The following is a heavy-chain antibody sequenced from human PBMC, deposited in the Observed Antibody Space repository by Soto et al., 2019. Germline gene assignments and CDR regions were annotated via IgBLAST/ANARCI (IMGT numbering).Heavy chain of an antibody. CDR1: GFTFSSYG. J-gene: IGHJ6*02. Sequence: GGSLRLSCAASGFTFSSYGMHWVRQAPGKGLEWVAVISYDGSNKYYADSVKGRFTISRDNSKNTLYLQMNSLRAEDTAVYYCAKELEDNSYGMDVWGQGTTVTVSS. D-gene: IGHD1-1*01. V-gene: IGHV3-30*18. CDR3: AKELEDNSYGMDV. CDR2: ISYDGSNK.